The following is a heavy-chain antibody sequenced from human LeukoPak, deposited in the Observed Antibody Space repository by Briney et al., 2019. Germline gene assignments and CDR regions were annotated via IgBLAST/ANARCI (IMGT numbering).Heavy chain of an antibody. Sequence: PGGSLRLSCAASGFTFSSYSMNWVRQAPGKGLEWASSISSSSSYIYYADSVKGRFTISRDNAKNSLYLQMNSLRAEDTAVYHCARDPGTAAPPDAFDIWGQGTMVTVSS. CDR2: ISSSSSYI. CDR1: GFTFSSYS. D-gene: IGHD6-13*01. J-gene: IGHJ3*02. CDR3: ARDPGTAAPPDAFDI. V-gene: IGHV3-21*01.